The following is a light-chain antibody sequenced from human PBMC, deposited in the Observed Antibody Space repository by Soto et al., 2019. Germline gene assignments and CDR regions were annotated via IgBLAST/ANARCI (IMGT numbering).Light chain of an antibody. V-gene: IGLV1-44*01. CDR3: AAWDDSLNGSWV. J-gene: IGLJ3*02. CDR2: SDN. CDR1: DSNIGSHP. Sequence: QSVLTQPPSASGAPGQRVTISCSGSDSNIGSHPVNWYQQLPGTAPKLLIHSDNQRPSGVPDRFSGSTSGTSASLAISGLQSEYEAVYYCAAWDDSLNGSWVFGGGTKLTVL.